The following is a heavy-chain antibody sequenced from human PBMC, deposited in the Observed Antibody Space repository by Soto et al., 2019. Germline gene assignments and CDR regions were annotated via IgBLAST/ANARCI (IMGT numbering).Heavy chain of an antibody. CDR1: GFTFSSYG. V-gene: IGHV3-30*18. D-gene: IGHD2-15*01. Sequence: GGSLRLSCAASGFTFSSYGMHWVRQAPGKGLEWVAVISYDGSNKYYADSVKGRFTISRDNSKNTLYLQMNSLRAEDTAVYYCAKESVVVAATLQVHWLASGPDYWGQGTLVTVSS. J-gene: IGHJ4*02. CDR3: AKESVVVAATLQVHWLASGPDY. CDR2: ISYDGSNK.